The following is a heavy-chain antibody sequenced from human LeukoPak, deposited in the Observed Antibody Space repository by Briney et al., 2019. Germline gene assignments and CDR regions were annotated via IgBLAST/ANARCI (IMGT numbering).Heavy chain of an antibody. Sequence: GSSVKVSCKASGGTFSSYAISWVRQAPGQGLEWMGRIIPIFGTANYAQKFQGRVTITTDESTSTAYMELSSLRSEDTAVYYCARGPRYSSSWDYFDYWGQGTPVTVSS. V-gene: IGHV1-69*05. J-gene: IGHJ4*02. CDR2: IIPIFGTA. CDR3: ARGPRYSSSWDYFDY. CDR1: GGTFSSYA. D-gene: IGHD6-13*01.